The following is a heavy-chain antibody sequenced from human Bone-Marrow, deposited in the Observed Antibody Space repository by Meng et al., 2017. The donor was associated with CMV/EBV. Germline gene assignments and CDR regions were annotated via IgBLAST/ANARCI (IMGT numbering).Heavy chain of an antibody. CDR3: ARDPTGEYYFDY. CDR1: GFSFNSYS. Sequence: GESLKISCAASGFSFNSYSMHWVRQAPGKGLEWVAVISYDGRNQFYADSVKGRFTISRDNSKNTPYLQMNSLRAEDTAVYYCARDPTGEYYFDYWGQGTLVTVSS. CDR2: ISYDGRNQ. D-gene: IGHD3-16*01. V-gene: IGHV3-30-3*01. J-gene: IGHJ4*02.